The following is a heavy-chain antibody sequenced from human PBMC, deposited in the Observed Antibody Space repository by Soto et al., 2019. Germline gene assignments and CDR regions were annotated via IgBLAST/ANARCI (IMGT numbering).Heavy chain of an antibody. CDR3: AREEDTSMVPAGY. J-gene: IGHJ4*02. V-gene: IGHV3-33*01. CDR2: IWYDGTNK. CDR1: GFTLRNYG. Sequence: PGGSLRLSCAASGFTLRNYGMHWVRQAPGKGLEWVAVIWYDGTNKYYADSVKGRFAISRDNSKNTLYLQMNSLRAEDTAVYYCAREEDTSMVPAGYWGQGTLVTVSS. D-gene: IGHD5-18*01.